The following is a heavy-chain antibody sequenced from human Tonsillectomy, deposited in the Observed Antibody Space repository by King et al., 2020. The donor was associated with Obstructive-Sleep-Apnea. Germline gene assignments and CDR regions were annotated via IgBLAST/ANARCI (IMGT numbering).Heavy chain of an antibody. CDR1: GGSFSGYY. Sequence: VQLQQWGAGLLKPSETLSLTCAVYGGSFSGYYWSWIRQPPGKGLEWIGEINHSGSTNYNPSLKSRVTISVDTSKNQFSLKLSSVTAADTAVYYCARDYYGSGSYYDYWGQETLVTVSS. D-gene: IGHD3-10*01. CDR2: INHSGST. CDR3: ARDYYGSGSYYDY. J-gene: IGHJ4*02. V-gene: IGHV4-34*01.